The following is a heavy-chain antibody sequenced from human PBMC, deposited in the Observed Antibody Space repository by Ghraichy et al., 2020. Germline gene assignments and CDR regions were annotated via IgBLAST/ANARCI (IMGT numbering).Heavy chain of an antibody. CDR2: INHSGST. Sequence: SETLSLTCAVSGGSFSGYYLSWIRQPPGQGLEWIGDINHSGSTNYNPSLKSRVTISVDTSKNQFSLTLSSVTAADTAVYYCARGPSEPYYDSSGYHDYWGQGTLVTVSS. J-gene: IGHJ4*02. CDR1: GGSFSGYY. D-gene: IGHD3-22*01. CDR3: ARGPSEPYYDSSGYHDY. V-gene: IGHV4-34*01.